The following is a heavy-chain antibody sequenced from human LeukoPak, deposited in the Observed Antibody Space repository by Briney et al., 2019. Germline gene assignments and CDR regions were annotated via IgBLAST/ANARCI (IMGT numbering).Heavy chain of an antibody. CDR2: MNPNSGNT. V-gene: IGHV1-8*03. J-gene: IGHJ6*03. CDR3: ARGICGGDCCFGYYYYYYYYMDV. Sequence: ASVKVSCKASGYTFTSYDINWVRQATGQGLEWMGWMNPNSGNTGYAQKFQGRVTITRNTSISTAYMELSSLRSEDTAVYYCARGICGGDCCFGYYYYYYYYMDVWGKGTTVTVSS. D-gene: IGHD2-21*01. CDR1: GYTFTSYD.